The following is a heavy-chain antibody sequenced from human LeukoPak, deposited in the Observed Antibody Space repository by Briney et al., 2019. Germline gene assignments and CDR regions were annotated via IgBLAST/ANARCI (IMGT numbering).Heavy chain of an antibody. CDR3: ARGPVTYYYDSSGYYRNNWFDP. Sequence: SETLSLTCTVSGGSISSGDYYWRWIRQPPGKGLEWIGYIYYSGSTYYNPSLKRRVTISVDTSKNQFSLKLSSVTAADTAVYYCARGPVTYYYDSSGYYRNNWFDPWGQGTLVTVSS. J-gene: IGHJ5*02. D-gene: IGHD3-22*01. CDR2: IYYSGST. CDR1: GGSISSGDYY. V-gene: IGHV4-30-4*01.